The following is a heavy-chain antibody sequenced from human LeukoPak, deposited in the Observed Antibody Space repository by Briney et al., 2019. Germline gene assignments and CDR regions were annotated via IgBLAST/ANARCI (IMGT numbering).Heavy chain of an antibody. V-gene: IGHV1-3*01. CDR1: GYTFTSYA. J-gene: IGHJ4*02. CDR2: INAGNGNT. CDR3: ARDGRRIAVADY. D-gene: IGHD6-19*01. Sequence: ASVTVSFKASGYTFTSYAMHWVRQAPGQRLEWMGWINAGNGNTKYSQKFQGRVTITRDTSASTAYMELSSLRSEDTAVYYCARDGRRIAVADYWGQGTLVTVSP.